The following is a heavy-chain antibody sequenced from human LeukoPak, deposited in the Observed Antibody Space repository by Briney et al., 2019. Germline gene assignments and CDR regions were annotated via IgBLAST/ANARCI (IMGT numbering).Heavy chain of an antibody. J-gene: IGHJ4*02. CDR2: ISGTGGRT. D-gene: IGHD5/OR15-5a*01. CDR3: AKGTAFYDSLFDY. V-gene: IGHV3-23*01. Sequence: PGGSLRLSCAASGITFSDTWMSWIRQSPGKGLQWVSRISGTGGRTSYADSVKGRFTISRDNSKNTLFLQMNSLRPEDTAVYYCAKGTAFYDSLFDYWGQGTLVTVSS. CDR1: GITFSDTW.